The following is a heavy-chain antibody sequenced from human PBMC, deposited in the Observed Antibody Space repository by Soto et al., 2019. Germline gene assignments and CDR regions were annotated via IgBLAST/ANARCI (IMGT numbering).Heavy chain of an antibody. CDR3: ASQYCSGGSCYSEGGYYYYGMDV. CDR1: GFTFSDYY. V-gene: IGHV3-11*01. D-gene: IGHD2-15*01. J-gene: IGHJ6*02. CDR2: ISSSGSTI. Sequence: GGSLRLSCAASGFTFSDYYMSWIRQAPGKGLEWVSYISSSGSTIYYADSVKGRFTISRDNAKNSLYLQMNSLRAEDTAVYYCASQYCSGGSCYSEGGYYYYGMDVWGQGTTVTVSS.